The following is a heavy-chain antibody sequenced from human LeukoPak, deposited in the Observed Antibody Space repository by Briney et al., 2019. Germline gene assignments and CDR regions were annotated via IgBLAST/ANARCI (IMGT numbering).Heavy chain of an antibody. J-gene: IGHJ5*02. CDR3: ARGRYYYDSSGLNWFDP. D-gene: IGHD3-22*01. CDR2: MNPNSGNT. CDR1: GYTFTCYD. V-gene: IGHV1-8*01. Sequence: ASVKVSCKASGYTFTCYDINWVRQATGQGLEWMGWMNPNSGNTGYAQKFQGRVTMTRNTSISTAYMELSSLRSEDTAVYYCARGRYYYDSSGLNWFDPWGQGTLVTVSS.